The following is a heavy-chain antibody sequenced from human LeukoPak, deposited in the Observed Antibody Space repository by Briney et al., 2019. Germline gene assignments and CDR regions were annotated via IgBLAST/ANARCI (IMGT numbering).Heavy chain of an antibody. J-gene: IGHJ4*02. CDR2: VSSSSSTM. Sequence: PGGSLRLSCAASGFTFSSYSMNWVRQAPGKGLEWVSYVSSSSSTMYYADSVKGRFTISRDNAKNSLYLQMNSLRAEDTAVYYCARDGIGVPAAKPVDYWGQGTLVTVSS. D-gene: IGHD2-2*01. V-gene: IGHV3-48*04. CDR1: GFTFSSYS. CDR3: ARDGIGVPAAKPVDY.